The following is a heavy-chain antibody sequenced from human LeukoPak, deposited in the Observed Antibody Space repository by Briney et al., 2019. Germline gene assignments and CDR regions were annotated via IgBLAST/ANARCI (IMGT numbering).Heavy chain of an antibody. J-gene: IGHJ5*02. CDR2: INHSGST. CDR1: GGSFSGYY. CDR3: ASRHPAASGTPFDP. V-gene: IGHV4-34*01. Sequence: ETLSLTCAVYGGSFSGYYWSWIRQPPGKGLEWIGEINHSGSTNYNPPLKSRVTISVDTSKNQFSLKLSSVTAADTAVYYCASRHPAASGTPFDPWGQGTLVTVSS. D-gene: IGHD1-14*01.